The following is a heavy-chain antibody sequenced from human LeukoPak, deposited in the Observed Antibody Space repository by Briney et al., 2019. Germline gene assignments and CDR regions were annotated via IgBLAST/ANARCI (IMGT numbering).Heavy chain of an antibody. CDR2: INSDGSST. D-gene: IGHD6-13*01. CDR3: ASIGAAAGTDY. J-gene: IGHJ4*02. CDR1: GFTFSSYW. V-gene: IGHV3-74*01. Sequence: PGGSLRLSCAASGFTFSSYWMHWVRQAPGKGLVWVSRINSDGSSTSYADSVKGRFTISRDNSKNTLYLQMNSLRAEDTAVYYCASIGAAAGTDYWGQGTLVTVSS.